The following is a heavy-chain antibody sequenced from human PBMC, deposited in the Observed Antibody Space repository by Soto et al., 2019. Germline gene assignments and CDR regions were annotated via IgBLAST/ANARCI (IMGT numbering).Heavy chain of an antibody. Sequence: ASVKVSCKASGYTFTSYDINWVRQATGQGLEWMGWMNPNSGNTVYAQKFQGRVTMTRNTSVSTAYMELSSLRSEDTAVYYCARLGYCISTSCPRSYYYGMDVWGQGTTVTSP. CDR3: ARLGYCISTSCPRSYYYGMDV. CDR1: GYTFTSYD. V-gene: IGHV1-8*01. J-gene: IGHJ6*02. D-gene: IGHD2-2*01. CDR2: MNPNSGNT.